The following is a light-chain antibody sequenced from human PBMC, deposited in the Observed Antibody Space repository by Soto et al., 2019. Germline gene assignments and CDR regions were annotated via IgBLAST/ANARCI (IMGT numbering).Light chain of an antibody. V-gene: IGKV3-20*01. CDR1: QSVPSDW. CDR3: QQYGNFPYT. CDR2: GAS. J-gene: IGKJ2*01. Sequence: EIVLTQSPGTLSLSPGERATLSCRASQSVPSDWLAWYRHKPGQAPMLLIYGASSSDTGVPDRVSGSGSGTEFTLTINRLEPEDFAVYYCQQYGNFPYTFGQGTKLEIK.